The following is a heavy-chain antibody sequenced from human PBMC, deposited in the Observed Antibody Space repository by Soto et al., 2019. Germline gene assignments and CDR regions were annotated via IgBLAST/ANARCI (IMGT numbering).Heavy chain of an antibody. D-gene: IGHD4-17*01. CDR3: ASSPPRDGDYPDY. Sequence: EVQLVESGGGLVKPGGSLRLSCAASGFTFSSYSTNWVRQAPGKGLEWVSSISSSSSYIYYADSVKGRFTISRDNAKNSLYLQMNSLRAEDTAVYYCASSPPRDGDYPDYWGQGTLVTVSS. V-gene: IGHV3-21*01. CDR1: GFTFSSYS. CDR2: ISSSSSYI. J-gene: IGHJ4*02.